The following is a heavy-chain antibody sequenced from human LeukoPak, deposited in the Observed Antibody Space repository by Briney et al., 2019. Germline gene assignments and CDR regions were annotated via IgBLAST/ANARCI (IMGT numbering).Heavy chain of an antibody. CDR1: GFTFSSYA. V-gene: IGHV3-30-3*01. J-gene: IGHJ4*02. D-gene: IGHD1-26*01. Sequence: PGRSLRLSCAASGFTFSSYAMHWVRQAPGKGLEWVAVISFDGTNKYYVDSVKGRFTITRDNAENSLYLQMNSLRAEDTAVYYCARDLPTGTYRAYFDNWGQGTLVTVSS. CDR2: ISFDGTNK. CDR3: ARDLPTGTYRAYFDN.